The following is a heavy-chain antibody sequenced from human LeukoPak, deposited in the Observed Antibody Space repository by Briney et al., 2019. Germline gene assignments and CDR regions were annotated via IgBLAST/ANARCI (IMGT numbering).Heavy chain of an antibody. Sequence: ASVKVSCKASGYTFTSYGISWVRQAPGQGLEWMGWISAYNGNTNYAQKLQGRVTMTTDTSTSTAYMELRSLRSDDTAVYYCARVASHSGSYGVAFDIWGQGTMVTVSS. V-gene: IGHV1-18*01. D-gene: IGHD1-26*01. CDR2: ISAYNGNT. CDR1: GYTFTSYG. J-gene: IGHJ3*02. CDR3: ARVASHSGSYGVAFDI.